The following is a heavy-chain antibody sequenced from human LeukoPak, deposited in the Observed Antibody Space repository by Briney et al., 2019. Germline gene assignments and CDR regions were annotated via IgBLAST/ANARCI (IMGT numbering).Heavy chain of an antibody. J-gene: IGHJ4*02. D-gene: IGHD3-22*01. CDR1: GGSISSSSYY. Sequence: SETLSLTCTVSGGSISSSSYYWGWIRQPPGKGLEWIGSIYYSGSTYYNPPLKSRVTISVDTSKNQFSLKLSSVTAADTAVYYCARHTYYYDSSGYSLDYWGQGTLVTVSS. CDR3: ARHTYYYDSSGYSLDY. CDR2: IYYSGST. V-gene: IGHV4-39*01.